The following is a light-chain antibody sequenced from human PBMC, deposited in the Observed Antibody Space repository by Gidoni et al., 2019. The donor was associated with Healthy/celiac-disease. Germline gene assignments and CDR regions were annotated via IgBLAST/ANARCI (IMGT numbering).Light chain of an antibody. CDR2: QDS. Sequence: SYELTQPPSVSASPGQTASITCAGDKLGDKYACWYQQKPGQSPVLVLYQDSKRPSGIPERFSGSNSGNTATLTISGTQAMDEADYYCQAWDSSTVVFGGGTKLTVL. CDR3: QAWDSSTVV. V-gene: IGLV3-1*01. CDR1: KLGDKY. J-gene: IGLJ2*01.